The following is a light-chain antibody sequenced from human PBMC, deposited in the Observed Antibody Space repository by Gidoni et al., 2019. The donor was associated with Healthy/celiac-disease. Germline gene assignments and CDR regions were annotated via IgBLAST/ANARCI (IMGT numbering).Light chain of an antibody. V-gene: IGKV3-20*01. CDR3: QQYGSSPPGSS. CDR1: QSVSSSY. J-gene: IGKJ2*04. Sequence: EIVLTQSPGTLSLSPGERATLSCRASQSVSSSYLAWYQQKPGQAPRLLIYGASSRANGIPDRCSGSGSGTDFTLTISRLEPEDFAVYYCQQYGSSPPGSSFGQGTKLEIK. CDR2: GAS.